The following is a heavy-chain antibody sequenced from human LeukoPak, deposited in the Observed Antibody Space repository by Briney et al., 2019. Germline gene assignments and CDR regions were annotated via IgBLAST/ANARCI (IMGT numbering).Heavy chain of an antibody. J-gene: IGHJ6*02. CDR1: GFTFSSYA. Sequence: GGSLRLSCAASGFTFSSYAMHWVRKAPGKGLEWVAVISYDGSNKYYADSVKGRFTISRDKSKNTVYLQMNSLSAEDTAIYYCARVASTSPYFYGMDVWGQGTPVTVSS. CDR2: ISYDGSNK. V-gene: IGHV3-30*14. CDR3: ARVASTSPYFYGMDV.